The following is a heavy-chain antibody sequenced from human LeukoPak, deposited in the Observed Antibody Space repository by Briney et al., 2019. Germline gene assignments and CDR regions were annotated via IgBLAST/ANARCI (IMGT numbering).Heavy chain of an antibody. V-gene: IGHV4-39*01. J-gene: IGHJ5*02. CDR1: GGSISSSSYY. D-gene: IGHD3-10*01. CDR2: IYYSGST. Sequence: SETLSLTCTVSGGSISSSSYYWGWIRQPPGKGLEWIGSIYYSGSTYYNPSLKSRVTISVDTSKNQFSLKLSSVTAADTAVYYCARRNLETRYGPGSYYRAYWFDPWGQGTLVTVSS. CDR3: ARRNLETRYGPGSYYRAYWFDP.